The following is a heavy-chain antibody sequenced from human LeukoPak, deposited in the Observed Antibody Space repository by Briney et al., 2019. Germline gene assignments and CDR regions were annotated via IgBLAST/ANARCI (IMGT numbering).Heavy chain of an antibody. CDR2: ISSDGNTI. Sequence: GGALRLSCAASEFTVSSNYMNWVRQFPGKGLEWVSYISSDGNTIHYADSVKGRFTFSRDNAKRSVYLQMNGLRAEDTAVYYCASRQPYYGYDYWGRGTQVTVSS. CDR1: EFTVSSNY. CDR3: ASRQPYYGYDY. D-gene: IGHD5-12*01. V-gene: IGHV3-48*03. J-gene: IGHJ4*02.